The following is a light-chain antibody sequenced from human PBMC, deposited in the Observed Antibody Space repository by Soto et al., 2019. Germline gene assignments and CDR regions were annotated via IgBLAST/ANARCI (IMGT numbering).Light chain of an antibody. CDR2: EVD. J-gene: IGLJ3*02. CDR3: CSYAVRGTWV. V-gene: IGLV2-23*02. Sequence: QSALTQPASLSGYPGQSITVSCTGTSSDVGSYNLVSWYQQHPGKAPKLMVYEVDKWPSGISNRFSGSKSGNTASLTISGLQAGDEADYYCCSYAVRGTWVFGGGTKVTVL. CDR1: SSDVGSYNL.